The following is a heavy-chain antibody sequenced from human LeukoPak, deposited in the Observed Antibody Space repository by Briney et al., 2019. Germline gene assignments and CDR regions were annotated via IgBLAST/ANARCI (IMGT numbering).Heavy chain of an antibody. CDR1: GGSFSGYY. CDR2: INHSGST. CDR3: ARRTVVTLAAFDI. Sequence: PSETLSLTCAVYGGSFSGYYWSWIRQPPGKGLEWIGEINHSGSTNYNPSLKSRVTISVDTSKNQFSLKLSSVTAADTAVYYCARRTVVTLAAFDIWGQGTMVTVSS. J-gene: IGHJ3*02. D-gene: IGHD4-23*01. V-gene: IGHV4-34*01.